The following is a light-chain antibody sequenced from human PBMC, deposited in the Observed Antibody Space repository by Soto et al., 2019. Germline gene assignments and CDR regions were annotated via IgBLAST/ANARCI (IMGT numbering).Light chain of an antibody. Sequence: DIVMTQAPNSLALSLGGRATNNLKVRPGLFISPQNKNHLTWYQQKPRQPPKLLISWASTRESGVPDRFSGSGSGTDFTLTISSLQAEDVAVYYCQQYSSTPPTFGGGTKVEIK. CDR2: WAS. V-gene: IGKV4-1*01. CDR1: PGLFISPQNKNH. J-gene: IGKJ4*01. CDR3: QQYSSTPPT.